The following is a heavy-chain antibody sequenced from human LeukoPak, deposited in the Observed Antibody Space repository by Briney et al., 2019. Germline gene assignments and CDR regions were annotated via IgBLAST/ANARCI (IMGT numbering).Heavy chain of an antibody. Sequence: ASVKVSCKASGYTFTSYDINWVRQATGQGLEWMGWTNPNSGNTGYAQKFQGRVTMTRNTSISTAYMELSSLRSEDTAVYYCARGRRAYSSGWYEGWFDPWGQGTLVTVSS. J-gene: IGHJ5*02. CDR2: TNPNSGNT. CDR3: ARGRRAYSSGWYEGWFDP. D-gene: IGHD6-19*01. CDR1: GYTFTSYD. V-gene: IGHV1-8*01.